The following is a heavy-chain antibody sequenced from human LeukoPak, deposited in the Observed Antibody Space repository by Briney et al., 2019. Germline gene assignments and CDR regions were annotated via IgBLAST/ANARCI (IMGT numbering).Heavy chain of an antibody. D-gene: IGHD6-6*01. V-gene: IGHV4-4*07. J-gene: IGHJ5*02. CDR2: IYTSGST. CDR1: GGSISSYY. Sequence: SETLSLTCTVSGGSISSYYWSWIRQPAGKGLEWIGRIYTSGSTNYNPSLKSRVTMSVDTSKSQFSLKLSSVTAADTAVYYCARDLEGQLANWFDPWGQGTLVTVSS. CDR3: ARDLEGQLANWFDP.